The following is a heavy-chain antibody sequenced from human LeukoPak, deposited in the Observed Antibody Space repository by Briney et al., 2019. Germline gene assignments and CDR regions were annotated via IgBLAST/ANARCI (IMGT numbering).Heavy chain of an antibody. D-gene: IGHD3-16*01. Sequence: GGSLRLSFAASGLTFSNAWMSWVRQAPGKGLEWVGRIKTIGEGGTTDYAAPVKGRFTISRDDSINTLYLQVISLKTDDTAVYFCKTGYAYAYRYWGQGTLVTVSS. CDR3: KTGYAYAYRY. CDR1: GLTFSNAW. CDR2: IKTIGEGGTT. J-gene: IGHJ4*02. V-gene: IGHV3-15*01.